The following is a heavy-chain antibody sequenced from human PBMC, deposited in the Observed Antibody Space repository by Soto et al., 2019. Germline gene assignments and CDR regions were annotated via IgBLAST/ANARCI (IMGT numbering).Heavy chain of an antibody. V-gene: IGHV1-8*01. J-gene: IGHJ4*02. CDR3: ARASDTRRFLEWLLYRYYFDY. D-gene: IGHD3-3*01. CDR1: GYTFTSYD. Sequence: GASVKVSCKASGYTFTSYDINWVRQATGQGLEWMGWMNPNSGNTGYAQKFQGRVTMTRNTSISTAYMELSSLRSEDTAVYYCARASDTRRFLEWLLYRYYFDYWGQGTLVTVSS. CDR2: MNPNSGNT.